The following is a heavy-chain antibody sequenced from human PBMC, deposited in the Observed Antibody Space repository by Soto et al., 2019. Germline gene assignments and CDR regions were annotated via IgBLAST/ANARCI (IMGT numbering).Heavy chain of an antibody. CDR3: AREEGISDWHAFDY. J-gene: IGHJ4*02. CDR2: ISTYNGNT. V-gene: IGHV1-18*04. D-gene: IGHD6-19*01. CDR1: GYTFTDYG. Sequence: QVQLVQSGAEVKKPGASVKVSCKASGYTFTDYGISWVRQAPGQGLEWMGWISTYNGNTIYAQKIQGRVTMTTDTSTSTAYVELRSLRSDDTAVDYCAREEGISDWHAFDYWGQGTLVTVSS.